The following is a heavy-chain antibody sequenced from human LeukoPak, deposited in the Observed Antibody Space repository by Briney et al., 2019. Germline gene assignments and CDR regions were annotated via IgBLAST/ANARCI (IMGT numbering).Heavy chain of an antibody. V-gene: IGHV3-48*03. Sequence: GGSLRLSCAASGFSFSSFDMKWVRQAPGKGLEWVSYITTSDTTIYYADSVKGRFTISRDNAKNSLYLQMNNLRAEDTAIYYCARAFDIWGQGTMVTVSS. J-gene: IGHJ3*02. CDR1: GFSFSSFD. CDR2: ITTSDTTI. CDR3: ARAFDI.